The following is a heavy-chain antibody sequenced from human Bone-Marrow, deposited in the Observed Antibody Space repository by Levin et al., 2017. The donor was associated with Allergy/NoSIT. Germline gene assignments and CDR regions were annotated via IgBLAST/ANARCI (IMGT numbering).Heavy chain of an antibody. CDR3: ARDPPWRTDYDILTEEKKNWFDP. CDR1: GYTFTSYG. CDR2: ISAYNGNT. Sequence: GESLKISCKASGYTFTSYGISWVRQAPGQGLEWMGWISAYNGNTNYAQKLQGRVTMTTDTSTSTAYMELRSLRSDDTAVYYCARDPPWRTDYDILTEEKKNWFDPWGQGTLVTVSS. D-gene: IGHD3-9*01. V-gene: IGHV1-18*01. J-gene: IGHJ5*02.